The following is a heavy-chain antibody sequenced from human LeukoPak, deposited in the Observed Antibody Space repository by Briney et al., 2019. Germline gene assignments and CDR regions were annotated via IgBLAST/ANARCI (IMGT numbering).Heavy chain of an antibody. CDR1: GYSISSGYY. V-gene: IGHV4-38-2*02. CDR2: IYHSGST. CDR3: ARLGGATVTTHNFDY. Sequence: SETLSLTCTVSGYSISSGYYWGWIRQPPGKGLEWIGSIYHSGSTYYNPSLKSRVTISVDTSKNQFSLKLSSVTAADPAVYYCARLGGATVTTHNFDYWGQGTLVTVSS. D-gene: IGHD4-17*01. J-gene: IGHJ4*02.